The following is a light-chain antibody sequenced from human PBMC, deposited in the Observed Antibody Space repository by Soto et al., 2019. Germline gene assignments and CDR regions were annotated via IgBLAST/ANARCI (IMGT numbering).Light chain of an antibody. CDR1: QSISSW. Sequence: DIQMTQSPSTLSASVGDRVTITCRASQSISSWLAWYQQKPGKAPKLLIYKASSLETGVPSRFSGSGSGTEFTHTLSRLQPDDFAAYYCQQYNSHSRVTFGGGTKVEIK. J-gene: IGKJ4*01. CDR3: QQYNSHSRVT. CDR2: KAS. V-gene: IGKV1-5*03.